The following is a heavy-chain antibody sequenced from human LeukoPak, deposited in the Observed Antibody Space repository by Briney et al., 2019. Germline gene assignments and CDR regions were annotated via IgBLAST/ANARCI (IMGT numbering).Heavy chain of an antibody. CDR1: GYSISSGYY. V-gene: IGHV4-38-2*02. Sequence: SETLSLTCTVSGYSISSGYYWGWIRQPPGKGLEWIGSIYHSGSTYYNPSLKSRVTISVDTSKNQFSLKLSSVTAADTAVYYCAREPTVVVPAAIPHNWFDPWGQGTPVTVSS. CDR2: IYHSGST. D-gene: IGHD2-2*01. CDR3: AREPTVVVPAAIPHNWFDP. J-gene: IGHJ5*02.